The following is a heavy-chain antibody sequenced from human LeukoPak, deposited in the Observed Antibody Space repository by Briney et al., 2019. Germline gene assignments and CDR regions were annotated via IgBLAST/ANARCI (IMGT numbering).Heavy chain of an antibody. CDR2: IIPIFGTA. CDR1: GGTFSSYA. CDR3: ARALTERGSQTLLDY. D-gene: IGHD1-26*01. Sequence: SVKVSFKASGGTFSSYAISWVRQAPGQGPEWMGGIIPIFGTANYAQKFQGRVTITADESTSTAYMELSSLRSEDTAVYYCARALTERGSQTLLDYWGQGTLVTVSS. V-gene: IGHV1-69*13. J-gene: IGHJ4*02.